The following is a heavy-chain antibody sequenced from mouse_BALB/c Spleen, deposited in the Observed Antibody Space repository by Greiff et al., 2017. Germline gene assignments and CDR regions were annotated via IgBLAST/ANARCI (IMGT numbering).Heavy chain of an antibody. J-gene: IGHJ3*01. CDR1: GYTFTDYN. CDR3: ARIYYDYDGFAY. D-gene: IGHD2-4*01. CDR2: INPNNGGT. V-gene: IGHV1-18*01. Sequence: VQLKESGPELVKPGASVKIPCKASGYTFTDYNMDWVKQSHGKSLEWIGDINPNNGGTIYNQKFKGKATLTVDKSSSTAYMELRSLTSEDTAVYYCARIYYDYDGFAYWGQGTLVTVSA.